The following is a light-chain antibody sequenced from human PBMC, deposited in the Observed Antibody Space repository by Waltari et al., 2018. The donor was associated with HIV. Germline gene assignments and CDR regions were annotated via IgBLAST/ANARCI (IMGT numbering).Light chain of an antibody. V-gene: IGLV1-47*01. CDR3: EAWDSTLKETL. CDR2: RNY. Sequence: QSVLTQPPSASGTPGQTVTISCSGSTSTIEIQWVSRYQQLPGTAPKLLIYRNYERPSGVPERFSVSKSGASASLVISGLRSEDEADYYCEAWDSTLKETLFGGGTKLTVL. CDR1: TSTIEIQW. J-gene: IGLJ3*02.